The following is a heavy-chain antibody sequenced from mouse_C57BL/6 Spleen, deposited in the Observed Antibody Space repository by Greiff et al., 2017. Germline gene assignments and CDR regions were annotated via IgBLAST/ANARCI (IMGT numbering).Heavy chain of an antibody. Sequence: VQLQQSGPELVKPGASVKIPCKASGYTFTDYNMDWVKQSHGKSLEWIGDINPNNGGTNYNQKFKSKATLTVDNASSTAYMELSSLTSEDTAVYCCARGGNAAWFADWGQGTLVTVSA. V-gene: IGHV1-18*01. CDR3: ARGGNAAWFAD. J-gene: IGHJ3*01. CDR1: GYTFTDYN. CDR2: INPNNGGT.